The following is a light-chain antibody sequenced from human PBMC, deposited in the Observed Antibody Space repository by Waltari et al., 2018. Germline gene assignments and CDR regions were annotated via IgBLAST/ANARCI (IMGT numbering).Light chain of an antibody. J-gene: IGLJ2*01. Sequence: QSALTQSPSTSETPGQRVSISCSGSSSNIGNNYVYWYQQLPGTAPRLLIYKNDLRPPGDPDRFPGSKSGTSASLAISGLRSEDEATYYCASWDDSLSGHVVFGGGTQLTVL. CDR2: KND. CDR3: ASWDDSLSGHVV. CDR1: SSNIGNNY. V-gene: IGLV1-47*01.